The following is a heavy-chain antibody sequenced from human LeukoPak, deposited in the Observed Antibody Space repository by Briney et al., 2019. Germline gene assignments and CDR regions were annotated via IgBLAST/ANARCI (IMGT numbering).Heavy chain of an antibody. V-gene: IGHV1-58*01. CDR3: ARIGGSYYYYYMDV. CDR2: IVVGSGNT. J-gene: IGHJ6*03. CDR1: GFTFTKSA. D-gene: IGHD1-26*01. Sequence: ASVKVSCKASGFTFTKSAVQWVRQARGQRLECIGWIVVGSGNTDYAQKFQERVTITRDMSTSTAYMELSSLRSEDTAVYYCARIGGSYYYYYMDVWGKGTTVTVSS.